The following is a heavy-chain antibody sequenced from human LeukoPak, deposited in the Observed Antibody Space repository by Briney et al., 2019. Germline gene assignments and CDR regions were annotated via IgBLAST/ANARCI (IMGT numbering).Heavy chain of an antibody. Sequence: ASVKVSCTASGYTFTVSYMHWVRQAPGQGLEWMGWINPNSGGTNYAQKFQGRVTITRDTSISTAYMELSRLTSDDTAVYYCARARRYEQWLDYWGQGTLVTVSS. CDR2: INPNSGGT. CDR1: GYTFTVSY. V-gene: IGHV1-2*02. D-gene: IGHD6-19*01. CDR3: ARARRYEQWLDY. J-gene: IGHJ4*02.